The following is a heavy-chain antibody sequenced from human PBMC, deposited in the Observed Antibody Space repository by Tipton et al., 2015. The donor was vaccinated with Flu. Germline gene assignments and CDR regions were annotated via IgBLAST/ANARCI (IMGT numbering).Heavy chain of an antibody. CDR1: GGSISSGSYY. D-gene: IGHD3-22*01. CDR2: VYPSGSA. Sequence: TLSLTCTVSGGSISSGSYYWSWIRQPAGKGLEWIGRVYPSGSANYNPSLKSRVTISVDTSKNQFSLNLSSVTAADTAVYYCARQKGGISSGYYYYFDYWGQGTLVTVSS. J-gene: IGHJ4*02. CDR3: ARQKGGISSGYYYYFDY. V-gene: IGHV4-61*02.